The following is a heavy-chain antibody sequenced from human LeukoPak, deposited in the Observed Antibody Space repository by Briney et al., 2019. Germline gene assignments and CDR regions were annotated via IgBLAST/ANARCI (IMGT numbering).Heavy chain of an antibody. CDR2: INHSGST. J-gene: IGHJ6*02. V-gene: IGHV4-34*01. CDR3: ARGPFIVVVPAARAGYYYYGMDV. D-gene: IGHD2-2*01. CDR1: GGSCSGYY. Sequence: SETLSLTCAVYGGSCSGYYWSWIRQPPGKGLEWIEEINHSGSTNYNPSLKSRVTISVDTSKNQFSLKLSSVTAADTAVYYCARGPFIVVVPAARAGYYYYGMDVWGQGTTVTVSS.